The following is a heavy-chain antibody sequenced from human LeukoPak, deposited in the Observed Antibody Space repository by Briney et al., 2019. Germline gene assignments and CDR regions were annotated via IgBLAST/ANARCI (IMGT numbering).Heavy chain of an antibody. J-gene: IGHJ4*02. CDR1: GGSVSDYY. Sequence: SETLSLTCTISGGSVSDYYWSWIRQPPGKGLEWIGEINHSGSTNYNPSLKSRVTISVDTSKNQFSLKLSSVTAADTAVYYCARALSSSWISGFDYWGQGTLVTVSS. CDR3: ARALSSSWISGFDY. CDR2: INHSGST. V-gene: IGHV4-34*01. D-gene: IGHD6-13*01.